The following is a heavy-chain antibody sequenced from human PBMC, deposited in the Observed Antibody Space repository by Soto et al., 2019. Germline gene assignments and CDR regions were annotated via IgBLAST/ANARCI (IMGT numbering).Heavy chain of an antibody. V-gene: IGHV4-59*08. CDR2: IYYSGST. CDR1: GGSISSYY. D-gene: IGHD6-19*01. Sequence: QVQLQESGPGLVKPSETLSLTCTVSGGSISSYYWSWIRQPPGKGLEWIGYIYYSGSTNYNPSLKSRVTISVDTSKNQFSLQLSSVTAADTAVYYCARKKQWLGYFDYWGQGTLVTVSS. J-gene: IGHJ4*02. CDR3: ARKKQWLGYFDY.